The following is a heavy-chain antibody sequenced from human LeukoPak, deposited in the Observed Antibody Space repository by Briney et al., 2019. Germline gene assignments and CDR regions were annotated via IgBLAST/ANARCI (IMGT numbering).Heavy chain of an antibody. Sequence: ASVKVSCKVSGYTLTELSMHWVRQAPGKGLEWMGGFDPEDGETIYAQKFQGRVTMTEDTSTDTAYMELSSLRSEDTAVYYCATALLYRYSGSYWGQGTLVTVSS. V-gene: IGHV1-24*01. CDR2: FDPEDGET. D-gene: IGHD1-26*01. CDR1: GYTLTELS. CDR3: ATALLYRYSGSY. J-gene: IGHJ4*02.